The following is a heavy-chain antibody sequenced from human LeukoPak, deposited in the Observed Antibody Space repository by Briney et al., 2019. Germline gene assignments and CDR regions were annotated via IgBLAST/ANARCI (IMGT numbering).Heavy chain of an antibody. Sequence: GGSLRLSCAASGFTFDDYGMNWVRQAPGKGLEWVSGINWNGGSTGYADSVKGRFTISRDNAKNSLYLQMNSLRAEDTALYYCARGYYDILTGYYEDYYYMDVWGKGTTVTVSS. D-gene: IGHD3-9*01. CDR2: INWNGGST. J-gene: IGHJ6*03. CDR3: ARGYYDILTGYYEDYYYMDV. V-gene: IGHV3-20*04. CDR1: GFTFDDYG.